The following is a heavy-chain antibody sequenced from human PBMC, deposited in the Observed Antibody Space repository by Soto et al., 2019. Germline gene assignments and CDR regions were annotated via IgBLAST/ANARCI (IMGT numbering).Heavy chain of an antibody. CDR1: GYDYVTYA. D-gene: IGHD5-18*01. CDR2: ISTLNGNT. V-gene: IGHV1-18*01. Sequence: QAQLVQSGAEVKKPGASVNVSCKASGYDYVTYAITWVRQRPGQGLEWMGWISTLNGNTNYAQNFRGRVTMTTDTATRIVQLELRSLRSDDTAVYYCARRVQVWLPDYYGMDVWGQGTTVTVSS. CDR3: ARRVQVWLPDYYGMDV. J-gene: IGHJ6*02.